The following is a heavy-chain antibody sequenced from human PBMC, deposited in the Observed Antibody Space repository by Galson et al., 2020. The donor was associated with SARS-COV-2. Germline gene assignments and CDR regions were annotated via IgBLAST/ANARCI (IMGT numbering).Heavy chain of an antibody. V-gene: IGHV3-74*01. Sequence: ALHGESLKIPCAASGFTFSTYWMHWVRQAPGKGLVWVSRIHRDGSTTTYADSVQGRFTISRDNAKNTLYLQMSSLRAEDAAVYYCARESAVQGGYYMDVWGKGTTVTVSS. CDR2: IHRDGSTT. J-gene: IGHJ6*03. CDR1: GFTFSTYW. D-gene: IGHD3-10*01. CDR3: ARESAVQGGYYMDV.